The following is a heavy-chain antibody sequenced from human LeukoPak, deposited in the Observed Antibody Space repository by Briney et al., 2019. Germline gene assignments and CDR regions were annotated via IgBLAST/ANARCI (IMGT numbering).Heavy chain of an antibody. D-gene: IGHD4-23*01. J-gene: IGHJ6*03. V-gene: IGHV1-69*10. CDR1: GGTFSNYG. CDR2: IIPIFGIT. Sequence: SVKVSCKASGGTFSNYGISWVRQAPGLGLEWMGGIIPIFGITNSAQKFQDRVTITADKATSTAYMELSSLRSEDTAVYFCARVTLGYYYMDVWGRGTTVTVSS. CDR3: ARVTLGYYYMDV.